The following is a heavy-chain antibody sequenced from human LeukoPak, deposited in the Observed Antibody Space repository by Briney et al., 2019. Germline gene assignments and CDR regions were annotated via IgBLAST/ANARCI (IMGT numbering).Heavy chain of an antibody. V-gene: IGHV4-59*08. CDR3: AKSEYGSERYHLSY. CDR2: FYYTGTT. J-gene: IGHJ4*02. CDR1: GGSISSYY. Sequence: SETLSLTCTVSGGSISSYYWSWIRQPPGKGLEWIGYFYYTGTTNYNPSLKSRVTISVETSKNQFSLKLTSVTAAGTAVYYCAKSEYGSERYHLSYWGQGTLVTVSS. D-gene: IGHD3-10*01.